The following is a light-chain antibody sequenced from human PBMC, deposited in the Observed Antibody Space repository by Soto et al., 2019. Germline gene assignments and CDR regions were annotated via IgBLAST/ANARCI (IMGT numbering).Light chain of an antibody. Sequence: EIVMTQSPATLSVSPGERATLSCRASQSVGSNLAWYQQKPGQAPRLLMYGASTRATGIPARFSGSGSGTEFTLTISSLQSEDFAVYYCQQYNNWPPLTFGGGTKVVIK. V-gene: IGKV3-15*01. CDR3: QQYNNWPPLT. J-gene: IGKJ4*01. CDR2: GAS. CDR1: QSVGSN.